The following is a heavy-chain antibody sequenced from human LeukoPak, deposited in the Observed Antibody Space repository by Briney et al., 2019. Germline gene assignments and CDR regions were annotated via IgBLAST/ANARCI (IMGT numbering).Heavy chain of an antibody. V-gene: IGHV3-66*01. J-gene: IGHJ1*01. CDR2: IYSGGST. CDR3: ARETPSSSIWEYFQH. D-gene: IGHD6-13*01. Sequence: GGSLRLSCAASGFTVSSNYMSWVRQAPGKGLEWVSVIYSGGSTYYADSVKGRFTISRDNSKNTLYLQMNSLRAEDTAVYYCARETPSSSIWEYFQHWGQGTLVTVSS. CDR1: GFTVSSNY.